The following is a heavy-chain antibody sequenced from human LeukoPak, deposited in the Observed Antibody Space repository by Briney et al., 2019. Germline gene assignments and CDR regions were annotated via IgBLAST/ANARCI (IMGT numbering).Heavy chain of an antibody. Sequence: ASVKVSCKASGYTFTSYGIGWVRQAPGQGLEWMGWISAYNGSTNYAQKLQGRVTMTTDTSTSTAYMELRSLRSDDTAVYYCARAPYGDYGSYFDYWGQGTLVTVSS. CDR1: GYTFTSYG. V-gene: IGHV1-18*01. CDR2: ISAYNGST. J-gene: IGHJ4*02. CDR3: ARAPYGDYGSYFDY. D-gene: IGHD4-17*01.